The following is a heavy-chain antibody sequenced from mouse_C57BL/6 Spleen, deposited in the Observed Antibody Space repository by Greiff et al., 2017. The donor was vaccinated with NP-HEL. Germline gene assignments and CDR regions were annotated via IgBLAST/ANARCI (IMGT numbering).Heavy chain of an antibody. Sequence: VKLMESGAELVKPGASVKISCKASGYAFSSYWMNWVKQRPGKGLEWIGQIYPGDGDTNYNGKFKGKATLTADKSSSTAYMQLSSLTSEDSAVYFCARSLYYYGSSSFAYWGQGTLVTVSA. CDR1: GYAFSSYW. V-gene: IGHV1-80*01. J-gene: IGHJ3*01. CDR3: ARSLYYYGSSSFAY. CDR2: IYPGDGDT. D-gene: IGHD1-1*01.